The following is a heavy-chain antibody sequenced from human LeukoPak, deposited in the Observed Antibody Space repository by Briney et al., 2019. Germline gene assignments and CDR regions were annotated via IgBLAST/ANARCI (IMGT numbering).Heavy chain of an antibody. J-gene: IGHJ4*02. CDR1: GYTFASCD. V-gene: IGHV1-8*01. CDR2: MNPNSGNT. D-gene: IGHD4-23*01. Sequence: ASVKVSCKAPGYTFASCDINWVRQATGQGLEWMGWMNPNSGNTGYAQKFQGRVTMTRNTSISTAYMELSSLRSEDTAVYYCARGNPTHGGNSAVDYWGQGTLVTVSS. CDR3: ARGNPTHGGNSAVDY.